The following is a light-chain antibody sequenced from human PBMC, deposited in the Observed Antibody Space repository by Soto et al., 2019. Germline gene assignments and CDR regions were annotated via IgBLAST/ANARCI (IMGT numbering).Light chain of an antibody. CDR3: QQRSTWPYT. CDR2: DAS. CDR1: QRVSHF. J-gene: IGKJ2*01. V-gene: IGKV3-11*01. Sequence: EIVLTQSPATLSVSPGEGATLSCRASQRVSHFLAWYQHKPGQAPRLLIYDASNRATGIPARFSGSGSGTDFTLIISSLEPEDFAVYYCQQRSTWPYTFGQGTKLEIK.